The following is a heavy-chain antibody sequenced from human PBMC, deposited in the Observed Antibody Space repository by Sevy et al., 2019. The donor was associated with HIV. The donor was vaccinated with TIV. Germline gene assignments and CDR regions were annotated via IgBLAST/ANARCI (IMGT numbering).Heavy chain of an antibody. V-gene: IGHV4-59*01. J-gene: IGHJ4*02. CDR1: GGSISPYY. CDR2: VFYRGTT. D-gene: IGHD1-26*01. CDR3: ARETVGAVNYLDY. Sequence: SETLSLTCSVSGGSISPYYWTWIRQPPGKALEWIGDVFYRGTTNYNPSLESLVTISIDTSKNQFSLNLTSVTAAVTAFYYCARETVGAVNYLDYWGQGTLVTVSS.